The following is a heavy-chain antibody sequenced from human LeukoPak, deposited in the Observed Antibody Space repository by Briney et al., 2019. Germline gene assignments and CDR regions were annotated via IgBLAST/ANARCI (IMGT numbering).Heavy chain of an antibody. Sequence: ASVKVSCKASGYTFTSYDINWVRQATGQGLERMGWMNPNSGNTGYAQKFQGRVTMTRNTSISTAYMELSSLRSEDTAVYYCARGASYDFWGGYYHYYYYMDVWGKGTTVTVSS. CDR2: MNPNSGNT. CDR1: GYTFTSYD. V-gene: IGHV1-8*01. J-gene: IGHJ6*03. D-gene: IGHD3-3*01. CDR3: ARGASYDFWGGYYHYYYYMDV.